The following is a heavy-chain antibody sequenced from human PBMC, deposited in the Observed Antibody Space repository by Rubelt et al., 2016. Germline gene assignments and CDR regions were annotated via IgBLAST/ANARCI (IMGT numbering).Heavy chain of an antibody. CDR1: GYTFTDFA. D-gene: IGHD4/OR15-4a*01. Sequence: QVQLVQSGSELKKPGASLKVSCKASGYTFTDFAMNWVRQAPGQGLEWMGWIDTNTGNQTYAQGFTGRFVSSLDASVSTDDLRITSLQAEDTAVYYCARDDGARLFNYWGQGTLVTVSS. V-gene: IGHV7-4-1*02. CDR3: ARDDGARLFNY. CDR2: IDTNTGNQ. J-gene: IGHJ4*02.